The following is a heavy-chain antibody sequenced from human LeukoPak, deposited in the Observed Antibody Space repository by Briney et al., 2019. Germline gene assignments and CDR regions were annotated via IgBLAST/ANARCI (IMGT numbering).Heavy chain of an antibody. Sequence: PSETQSLTCAVYGGSFSGYYWSWLRQPPGKGLKWIGEINHSGSTNYHPYLKSRVTISVDTSKNQFSLKLSSVTAADTAVYCCARVGFFGVVNKGPFGYWGQGTLVTVSS. J-gene: IGHJ4*02. D-gene: IGHD3-3*01. CDR3: ARVGFFGVVNKGPFGY. CDR2: INHSGST. CDR1: GGSFSGYY. V-gene: IGHV4-34*01.